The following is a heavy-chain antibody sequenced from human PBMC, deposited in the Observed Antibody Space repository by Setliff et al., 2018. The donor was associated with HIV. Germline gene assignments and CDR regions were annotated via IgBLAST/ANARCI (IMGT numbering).Heavy chain of an antibody. J-gene: IGHJ4*02. CDR1: GDSISSDGYY. Sequence: PSETLSLTCIVSGDSISSDGYYWGWIRQPPGKGLEWIGSIYYSGSTYYNPSLKSRVTVSVDTSKNQFSLRLRSVTAADTAVYYCARLEFGGLGIDFWGQGTLVTVSS. V-gene: IGHV4-39*01. CDR2: IYYSGST. D-gene: IGHD3-10*01. CDR3: ARLEFGGLGIDF.